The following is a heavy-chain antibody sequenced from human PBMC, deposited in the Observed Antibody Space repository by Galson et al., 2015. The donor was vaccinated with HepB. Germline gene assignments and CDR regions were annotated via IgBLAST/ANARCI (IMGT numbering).Heavy chain of an antibody. V-gene: IGHV3-13*05. Sequence: SLRLSCAASGFTFSSYDMHWVRQTTGKGLEWVSGIDIDGDPSYPGSVKGRFTISRENAKNSLHLQMNSLRAGDTAIYYCARGRKDGSIVDAFDIWGPGTMVTVSS. CDR3: ARGRKDGSIVDAFDI. D-gene: IGHD5-24*01. J-gene: IGHJ3*02. CDR2: IDIDGDP. CDR1: GFTFSSYD.